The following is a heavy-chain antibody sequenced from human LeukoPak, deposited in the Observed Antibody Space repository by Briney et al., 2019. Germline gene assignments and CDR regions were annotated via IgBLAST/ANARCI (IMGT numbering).Heavy chain of an antibody. V-gene: IGHV1-8*01. CDR3: ARGGGYSGYDTVPDY. Sequence: ASVKVSCKASGYTFTSYDINWVRQATGQGLEWMGWMNPNSGNTGYAQKFQGRVTMTRNTSISTAYMELSSLRAEDTAVYYCARGGGYSGYDTVPDYWAREPWSPSPQ. J-gene: IGHJ4*02. CDR1: GYTFTSYD. D-gene: IGHD5-12*01. CDR2: MNPNSGNT.